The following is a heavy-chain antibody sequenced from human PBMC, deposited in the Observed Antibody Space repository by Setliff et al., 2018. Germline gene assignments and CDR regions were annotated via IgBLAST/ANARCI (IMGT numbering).Heavy chain of an antibody. CDR2: ISGSGTYT. CDR1: RFTFSNFG. D-gene: IGHD1-1*01. Sequence: PGGSLRLSCAASRFTFSNFGMNWVRQAPGKGLEWVSSISGSGTYTYTADSVKGRFTISRDNAKNSLYLQMNSLRAEDTAVYFCARHNTNLQPNDYWGQGTLVTVSS. CDR3: ARHNTNLQPNDY. J-gene: IGHJ4*02. V-gene: IGHV3-21*01.